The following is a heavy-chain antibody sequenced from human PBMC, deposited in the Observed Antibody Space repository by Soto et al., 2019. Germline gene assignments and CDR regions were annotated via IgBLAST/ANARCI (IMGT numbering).Heavy chain of an antibody. Sequence: QVQLVESGGGVVQPGRSLRLSCAASGFTFSSYAMHWVRQAPGKGLEWVAVISYDGSNKYYADSVKGRFTISRDNSKNTLYLQMNSLRAEDTAVYYCARNRVGDGYNSGDYWGQGTLVTVSS. V-gene: IGHV3-30-3*01. CDR1: GFTFSSYA. J-gene: IGHJ4*02. CDR2: ISYDGSNK. D-gene: IGHD5-12*01. CDR3: ARNRVGDGYNSGDY.